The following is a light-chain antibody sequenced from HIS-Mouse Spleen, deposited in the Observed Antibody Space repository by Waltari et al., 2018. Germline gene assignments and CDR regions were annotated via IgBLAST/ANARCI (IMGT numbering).Light chain of an antibody. Sequence: QSALTQPPSVSGSPGQSVTISCTGTSSDVGSYNRVPWYQQPPGTAPKLTLYEVSNRPSGVPDRFSGSKSGNTASLTISGLQAEDEADYYCSLYTSSSTLVFGGGTKLTVL. V-gene: IGLV2-18*01. J-gene: IGLJ2*01. CDR1: SSDVGSYNR. CDR3: SLYTSSSTLV. CDR2: EVS.